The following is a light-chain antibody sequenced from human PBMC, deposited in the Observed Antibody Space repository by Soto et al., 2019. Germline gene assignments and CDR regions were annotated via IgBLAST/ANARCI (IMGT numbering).Light chain of an antibody. CDR1: QSINTY. V-gene: IGKV1-39*01. Sequence: DIQMTQSPSSLSASVGDRVTITCRASQSINTYLNWFQRRPGKAPVLLIYGASRLPSGVPSRFSGSGSGTDFTLTISSLQPAEFAAYYCQQNIIAPYTFGQGTKLEIK. J-gene: IGKJ2*01. CDR2: GAS. CDR3: QQNIIAPYT.